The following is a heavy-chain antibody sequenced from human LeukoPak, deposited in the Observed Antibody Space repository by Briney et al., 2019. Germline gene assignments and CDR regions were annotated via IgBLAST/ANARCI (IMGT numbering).Heavy chain of an antibody. CDR1: EFSVSSNY. J-gene: IGHJ6*02. CDR3: VGPSLRSGELNYYHYGMDV. D-gene: IGHD3-10*01. Sequence: PGGSLRLSCAASEFSVSSNYMSWVRQAPGKGLEWVSVMYKDGRRYHADSVKGRFTISRDNSKNTLYLQVNSLRAEDTGFYYCVGPSLRSGELNYYHYGMDVWGQGTTVTVSS. V-gene: IGHV3-66*01. CDR2: MYKDGRR.